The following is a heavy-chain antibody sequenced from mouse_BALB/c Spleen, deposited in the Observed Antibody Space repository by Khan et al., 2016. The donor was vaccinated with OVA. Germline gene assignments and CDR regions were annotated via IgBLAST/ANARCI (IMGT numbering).Heavy chain of an antibody. V-gene: IGHV14-3*02. CDR3: AYSLRLEAMDY. Sequence: VQLKQSGAELMKPGASVKLSCTVSGFNIKDTYMHWVKQRPEQGLEWIGRIDPANGNTKYDPKLQGKATITADTSSNTAYLQLSSLTSEDTAVHYCAYSLRLEAMDYWGQGTSVTVSS. J-gene: IGHJ4*01. D-gene: IGHD1-2*01. CDR1: GFNIKDTY. CDR2: IDPANGNT.